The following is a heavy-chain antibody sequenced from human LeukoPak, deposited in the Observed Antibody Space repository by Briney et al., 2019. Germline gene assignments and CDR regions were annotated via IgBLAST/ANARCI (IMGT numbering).Heavy chain of an antibody. Sequence: ASVKVSCKASGYTFTGYGISWVRQDPGQGLEWMGWISAYNGNTNCAQKLQGRVTMTTDTSTSTAYMELRSLRSDDTAVYYCARGGYYDSSGYYPSYYFDYWGQGTLVTVSS. CDR2: ISAYNGNT. CDR1: GYTFTGYG. V-gene: IGHV1-18*01. D-gene: IGHD3-22*01. J-gene: IGHJ4*02. CDR3: ARGGYYDSSGYYPSYYFDY.